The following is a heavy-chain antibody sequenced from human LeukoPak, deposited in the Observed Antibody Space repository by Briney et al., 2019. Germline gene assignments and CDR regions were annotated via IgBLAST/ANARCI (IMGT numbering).Heavy chain of an antibody. D-gene: IGHD3-9*01. CDR2: INHLGST. J-gene: IGHJ4*02. CDR1: GGSFSGYY. Sequence: PSETLSLTCGVYGGSFSGYYYNWIRHSPGKGLEWIAEINHLGSTNYNPSLKSRVAISIDTSKSQFSLRLSSVTAADKAVYYCATGGYNIDWMKDAPDNWGQGTLVTVSS. V-gene: IGHV4-34*01. CDR3: ATGGYNIDWMKDAPDN.